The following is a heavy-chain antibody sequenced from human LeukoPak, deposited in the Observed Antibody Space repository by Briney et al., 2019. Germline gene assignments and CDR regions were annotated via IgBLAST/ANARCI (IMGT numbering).Heavy chain of an antibody. Sequence: PSETLSLTCAVYGGSFSGYYLSWIRQPPGKGLEWIGEINHSGSTNYNPSLKSRVTISVDTSKNQFSLKLSSVTAADTAVYYCARGGRSGFDYWGQGTLVTVSS. J-gene: IGHJ4*02. D-gene: IGHD6-19*01. V-gene: IGHV4-34*01. CDR3: ARGGRSGFDY. CDR2: INHSGST. CDR1: GGSFSGYY.